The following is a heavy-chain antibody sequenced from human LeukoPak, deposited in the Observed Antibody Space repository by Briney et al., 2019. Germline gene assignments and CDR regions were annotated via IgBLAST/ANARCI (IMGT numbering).Heavy chain of an antibody. Sequence: PSETLSLTCTVSGGSISSSSYYWVWIRQPPGKGLVWIGSIYYSGNTYYNPSLKSRVSISLDTSKNQFSLKLSSVTAADTAVYYCARRYYYDSSGRDPFDCWGQGTLVTVSS. J-gene: IGHJ4*02. D-gene: IGHD3-22*01. V-gene: IGHV4-39*01. CDR1: GGSISSSSYY. CDR3: ARRYYYDSSGRDPFDC. CDR2: IYYSGNT.